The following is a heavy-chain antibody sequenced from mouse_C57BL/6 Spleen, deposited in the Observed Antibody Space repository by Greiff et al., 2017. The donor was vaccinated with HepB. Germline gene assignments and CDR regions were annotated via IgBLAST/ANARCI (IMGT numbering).Heavy chain of an antibody. V-gene: IGHV1-82*01. J-gene: IGHJ3*01. D-gene: IGHD1-2*01. CDR2: IYPGDGDT. CDR1: GYAFSSSW. Sequence: QVQLQQPGAELVKPGASVKMSCKASGYAFSSSWMNWVKQRPGKGLEWIGRIYPGDGDTNYNGKFKGKATLTADKSSSTAYMQLSSLTSEDSAVYFCARSPLLAWFAYWGQGTLVTVSA. CDR3: ARSPLLAWFAY.